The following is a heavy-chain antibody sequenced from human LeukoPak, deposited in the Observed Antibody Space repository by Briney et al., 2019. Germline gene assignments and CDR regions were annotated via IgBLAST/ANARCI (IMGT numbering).Heavy chain of an antibody. V-gene: IGHV1-69*13. J-gene: IGHJ4*02. CDR2: IIPIFGTA. Sequence: GASVKVSCKASGGTFSSYAISWVRQAPGQGLEWMGGIIPIFGTANYAQKFQGRVTITADESTSTAYMELSSLRSEDTAVYYCARERFNKGYCSSTSCYFFDYWGQGTLVTVSS. CDR1: GGTFSSYA. D-gene: IGHD2-2*01. CDR3: ARERFNKGYCSSTSCYFFDY.